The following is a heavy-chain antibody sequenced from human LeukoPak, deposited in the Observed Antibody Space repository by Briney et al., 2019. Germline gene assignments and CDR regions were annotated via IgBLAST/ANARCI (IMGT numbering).Heavy chain of an antibody. J-gene: IGHJ4*02. Sequence: PSETLSLTCTVSGGSISSSSYYWGWIRQPPGKGLEWIGSIYYTGSTNYNPSLKSRVTISVDTSKNQFSLKLSSVTAADTAVYYCARGENSYGSDYWGQGTLVTVSS. CDR2: IYYTGST. D-gene: IGHD5-18*01. CDR3: ARGENSYGSDY. V-gene: IGHV4-39*07. CDR1: GGSISSSSYY.